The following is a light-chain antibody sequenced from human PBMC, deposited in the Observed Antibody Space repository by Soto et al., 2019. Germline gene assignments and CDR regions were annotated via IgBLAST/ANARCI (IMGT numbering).Light chain of an antibody. Sequence: VLTQPHSASGFPGQSVAISCTGTSSDVGGYNYVSWYQQHPGKAPKLMIYEVNKRPSAVPDRLSGSKSANTASLTVSALHAEHEDDYHCSSYAGSSNVFRTGTKGTVL. CDR3: SSYAGSSNV. J-gene: IGLJ1*01. V-gene: IGLV2-8*01. CDR1: SSDVGGYNY. CDR2: EVN.